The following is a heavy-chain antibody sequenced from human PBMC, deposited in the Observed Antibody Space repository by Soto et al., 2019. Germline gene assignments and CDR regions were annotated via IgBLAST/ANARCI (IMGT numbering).Heavy chain of an antibody. CDR3: ARERDIVLVPAASNYYYRMDV. Sequence: QVQLVQSGAEVKKPGSSVKVSCKASGGTFSSYAISWVRQAPGQGLEWMGGIIPIFGTANYAQKFQGRVTITADESTSTAYMELSSLRSEDTAVYYCARERDIVLVPAASNYYYRMDVWGQGTTVTVSS. D-gene: IGHD2-2*01. J-gene: IGHJ6*02. CDR1: GGTFSSYA. CDR2: IIPIFGTA. V-gene: IGHV1-69*12.